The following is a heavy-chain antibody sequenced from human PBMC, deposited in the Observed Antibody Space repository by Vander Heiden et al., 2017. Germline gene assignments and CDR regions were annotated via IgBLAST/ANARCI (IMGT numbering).Heavy chain of an antibody. V-gene: IGHV4-34*01. CDR1: GGSFSGYY. CDR3: ARGRRKRATIMYFDY. D-gene: IGHD5-12*01. Sequence: QVQLQQWGAGLLKPSETLSLTCAVYGGSFSGYYWSWIRQPPGKGLEWIGEINHSGSTNYNPSLKSRVTISVDTSKNQFSMKLSSVTAADTAVYYCARGRRKRATIMYFDYWGQGTMVTVYS. J-gene: IGHJ4*02. CDR2: INHSGST.